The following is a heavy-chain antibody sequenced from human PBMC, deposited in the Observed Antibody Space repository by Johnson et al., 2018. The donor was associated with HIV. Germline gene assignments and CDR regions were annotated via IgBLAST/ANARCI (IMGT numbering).Heavy chain of an antibody. CDR3: ARGGLGYQNIHDAFDI. Sequence: QVQLVESGGGVVQPGRSLRLSCAASGFTFSSYAMHWVRQAPGKGLEWVAVISYDGGDKYYADSVKGRFTISRDNAKNSLYLQMNSLRAEDTALYYCARGGLGYQNIHDAFDIWGQGTMVTVFS. J-gene: IGHJ3*02. V-gene: IGHV3-30*03. CDR2: ISYDGGDK. D-gene: IGHD2-2*01. CDR1: GFTFSSYA.